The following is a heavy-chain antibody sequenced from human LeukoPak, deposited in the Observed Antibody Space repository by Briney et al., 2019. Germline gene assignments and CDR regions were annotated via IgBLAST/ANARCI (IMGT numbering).Heavy chain of an antibody. Sequence: GGSLRLSCAASGFTFSSYWMSWVRQAPGKGLEWVANIKQDGSEKYYVDSVKGRFTISRDNAKNSLYLQMNSLRAEDTAVYYCARAGFVVGATTFDYWGQGTLVTVSS. CDR1: GFTFSSYW. CDR2: IKQDGSEK. J-gene: IGHJ4*02. V-gene: IGHV3-7*01. CDR3: ARAGFVVGATTFDY. D-gene: IGHD1-26*01.